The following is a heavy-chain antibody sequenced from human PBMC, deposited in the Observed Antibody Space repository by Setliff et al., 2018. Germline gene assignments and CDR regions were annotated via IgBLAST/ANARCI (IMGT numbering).Heavy chain of an antibody. Sequence: GGSLRLSCAASGFTFSTYAMSWVRQAPGKGLEWVSTIYSGHTTYAASVEGRFSISRDNSRNTLYLQMNSLRAEDTASYFCSRDPNGDYVGAFDPWGQGILVTVSS. CDR3: SRDPNGDYVGAFDP. J-gene: IGHJ5*02. V-gene: IGHV3-23*05. CDR1: GFTFSTYA. D-gene: IGHD4-17*01. CDR2: IYSGHTT.